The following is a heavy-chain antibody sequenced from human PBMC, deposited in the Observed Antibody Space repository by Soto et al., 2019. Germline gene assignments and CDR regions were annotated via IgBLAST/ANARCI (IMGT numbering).Heavy chain of an antibody. J-gene: IGHJ4*02. Sequence: NPSECLSLTCTVSGGSISSGGYYWSWIRQHPGKGLEWIGYIYYNGDTYYNPSLKSRVSISIDTSKNQFSLRLTSVTAADTAVYYWARSHRDNGGSPDYFDCWGQGTLVTVSS. CDR1: GGSISSGGYY. D-gene: IGHD7-27*01. CDR3: ARSHRDNGGSPDYFDC. CDR2: IYYNGDT. V-gene: IGHV4-31*03.